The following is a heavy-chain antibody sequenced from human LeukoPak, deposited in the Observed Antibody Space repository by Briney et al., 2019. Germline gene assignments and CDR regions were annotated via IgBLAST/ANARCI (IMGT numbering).Heavy chain of an antibody. J-gene: IGHJ6*03. D-gene: IGHD5-18*01. CDR1: GGSISSSSYY. CDR2: IYYSGST. CDR3: ARCRPRYSYGYVPYYYYYYMDV. V-gene: IGHV4-39*07. Sequence: SETPSLTCTVSGGSISSSSYYWGWIRQPPGKGLEWIGSIYYSGSTYYNPSLKSRVTISVDTSKNQFSLKLSSVTAADTAVYYCARCRPRYSYGYVPYYYYYYMDVWGKGTTVTISS.